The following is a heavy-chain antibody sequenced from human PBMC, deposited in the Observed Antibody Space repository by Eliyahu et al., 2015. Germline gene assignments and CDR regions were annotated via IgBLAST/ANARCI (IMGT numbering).Heavy chain of an antibody. V-gene: IGHV4-39*01. CDR1: GGXISSSSXS. Sequence: QLQLQESGPGLVKPSETLSLTCTVSGGXISSSSXSWGWXPPPPGKGLEWIGSIYYSGSTYYNPSLKSRVTISVDTSKNQFSLKLSSVTAADTAVYYCAIKIIVVVPAARGSENSLGLGFDPWGQGTLVTVSS. D-gene: IGHD2-2*01. J-gene: IGHJ5*02. CDR3: AIKIIVVVPAARGSENSLGLGFDP. CDR2: IYYSGST.